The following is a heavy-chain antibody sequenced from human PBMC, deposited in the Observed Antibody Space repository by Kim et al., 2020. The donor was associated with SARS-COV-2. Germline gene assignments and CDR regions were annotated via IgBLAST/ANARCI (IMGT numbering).Heavy chain of an antibody. CDR2: ISWNSGSI. CDR3: AKVMSGRDDY. J-gene: IGHJ4*02. Sequence: GGSLRLSCAASGFTFDDYAMHWVRQAPGKGLEWVSGISWNSGSIGYADSVKGRFTISRDNAKNSLYLQMNSLRAEDTALYYCAKVMSGRDDYWGQGTLVTVSS. V-gene: IGHV3-9*01. CDR1: GFTFDDYA.